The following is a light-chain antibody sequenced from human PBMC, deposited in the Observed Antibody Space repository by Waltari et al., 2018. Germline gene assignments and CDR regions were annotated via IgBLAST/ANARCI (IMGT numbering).Light chain of an antibody. Sequence: EIVLTQSPGTLSLSPGERATLSCRASQSVSSNYLAWYQRKPSQAPRLLIYGASSRATGIPDRFSGSGSGTDFTLTISRLEPEDFAVFYCQQYGDMYSCGQGTRLEIK. CDR1: QSVSSNY. J-gene: IGKJ2*03. CDR3: QQYGDMYS. CDR2: GAS. V-gene: IGKV3-20*01.